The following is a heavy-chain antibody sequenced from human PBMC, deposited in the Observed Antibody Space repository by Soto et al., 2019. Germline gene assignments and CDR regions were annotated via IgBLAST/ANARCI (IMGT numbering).Heavy chain of an antibody. Sequence: SETLSLTCTVSGDSVTSINFYWSWIRQSPGKSLEWIGFINYSGNTNYNPSLRSRVTISLNTPKNQFTLTLRYVTAADTARYYCAREFSVNYYYKYDIDVWGQGTAVTVSS. CDR1: GDSVTSINFY. J-gene: IGHJ6*02. CDR3: AREFSVNYYYKYDIDV. CDR2: INYSGNT. V-gene: IGHV4-61*01.